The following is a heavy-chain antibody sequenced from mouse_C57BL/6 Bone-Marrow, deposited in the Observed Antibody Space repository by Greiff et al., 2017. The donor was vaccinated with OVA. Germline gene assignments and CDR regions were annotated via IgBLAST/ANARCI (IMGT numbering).Heavy chain of an antibody. J-gene: IGHJ2*01. Sequence: VHVKQSGPELVKPGASVKMSCKASGYTFTDYNMHWVKQSHGKSLEWIGYINPNNGGTSFNQKFKGKATLTVNKSSSTAYMELRSLTSEDSAVYYCARQLCFDYWGQGTTLTVSS. CDR3: ARQLCFDY. D-gene: IGHD3-1*01. V-gene: IGHV1-22*01. CDR2: INPNNGGT. CDR1: GYTFTDYN.